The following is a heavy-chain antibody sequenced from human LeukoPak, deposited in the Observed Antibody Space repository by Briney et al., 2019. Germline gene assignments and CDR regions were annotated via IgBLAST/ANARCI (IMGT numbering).Heavy chain of an antibody. J-gene: IGHJ3*02. CDR1: GGSISSSSYY. CDR2: IYYSGST. CDR3: YAYYYDSSGFNAFDI. V-gene: IGHV4-39*07. Sequence: PSETLSLTCTVSGGSISSSSYYWGWIRQPPGRGLEWIGSIYYSGSTYYNPSLKSRVTISVDTSKNQFSLKLSSVTAADTAVYYSYAYYYDSSGFNAFDIWGQGTMVTVSS. D-gene: IGHD3-22*01.